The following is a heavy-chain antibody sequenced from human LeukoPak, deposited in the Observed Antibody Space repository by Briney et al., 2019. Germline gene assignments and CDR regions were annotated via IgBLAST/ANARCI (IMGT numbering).Heavy chain of an antibody. V-gene: IGHV5-51*01. CDR2: IYPGDSDT. Sequence: GESLKISCKGSGYSFTNYWIDWVRQMPGKGLECMGIIYPGDSDTRYSPSFQGHVTISADKSISTSYLQWSSLKASDTAMYYCARRSSGIDYWGQGTLVTVSS. CDR3: ARRSSGIDY. CDR1: GYSFTNYW. J-gene: IGHJ4*02. D-gene: IGHD3-22*01.